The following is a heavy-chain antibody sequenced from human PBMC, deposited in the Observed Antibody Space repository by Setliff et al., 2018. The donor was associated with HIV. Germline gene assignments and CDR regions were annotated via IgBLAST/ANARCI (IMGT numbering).Heavy chain of an antibody. CDR2: INAVTGNT. Sequence: ASVKVSCKASGYTFNGYAIHWVRQAPGQRLEWMGWINAVTGNTKYSQKFQGRVTITADGSTSTAYMELSSLRSEDTAVYYFAKEGGRHYDILTGYYPGGDYFDSWGQGTLVTVSS. J-gene: IGHJ4*02. CDR1: GYTFNGYA. CDR3: AKEGGRHYDILTGYYPGGDYFDS. D-gene: IGHD3-9*01. V-gene: IGHV1-3*01.